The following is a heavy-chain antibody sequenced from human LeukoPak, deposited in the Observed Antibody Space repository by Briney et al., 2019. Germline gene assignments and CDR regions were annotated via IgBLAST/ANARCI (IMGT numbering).Heavy chain of an antibody. V-gene: IGHV3-30-3*01. J-gene: IGHJ4*02. CDR1: GFTFSRFA. CDR3: AREGGDLRWKNRFDF. Sequence: GGSLRLSCAASGFTFSRFAMHWVRQAPGKGLEWVALTSYDGSNKYYTDSVKGRFTISRDNSKNTLYLQMNSLRAEDTAVYYCAREGGDLRWKNRFDFWGQGTLVTVSS. CDR2: TSYDGSNK. D-gene: IGHD4-23*01.